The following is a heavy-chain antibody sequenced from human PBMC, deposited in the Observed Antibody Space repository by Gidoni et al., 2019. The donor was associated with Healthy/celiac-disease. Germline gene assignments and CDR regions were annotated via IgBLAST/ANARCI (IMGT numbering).Heavy chain of an antibody. Sequence: EVQLLESGGGLVQPGGSLRLSCAASGFTFSSYAMSWVRQAPGKGLEWVSAISGSGGSTYYADSVKGRFTISRDNSKNTLYLQMNSLRAEDTAVYYCAKNLGYDSSGYPDAFDIWGQGTMVTVSS. V-gene: IGHV3-23*01. J-gene: IGHJ3*02. D-gene: IGHD3-22*01. CDR1: GFTFSSYA. CDR3: AKNLGYDSSGYPDAFDI. CDR2: ISGSGGST.